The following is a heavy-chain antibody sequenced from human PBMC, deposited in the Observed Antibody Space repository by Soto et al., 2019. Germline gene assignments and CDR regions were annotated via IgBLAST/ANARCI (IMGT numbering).Heavy chain of an antibody. CDR3: ARDLEMQPSRYFDWTILPDY. CDR2: ISAYNGNT. J-gene: IGHJ4*02. CDR1: GYTFTSYG. V-gene: IGHV1-18*01. D-gene: IGHD3-9*01. Sequence: QVQLVQSGAEVKKPGASVKVSCKASGYTFTSYGISWVRQAPGQGLEWMGWISAYNGNTNYEQKLQRRVTMTTDTSTSTAYMELRSLRSDDTAVYYCARDLEMQPSRYFDWTILPDYWGPGTLVTVSS.